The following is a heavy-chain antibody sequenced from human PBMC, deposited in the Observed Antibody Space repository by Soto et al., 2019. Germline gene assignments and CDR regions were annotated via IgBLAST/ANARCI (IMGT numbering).Heavy chain of an antibody. D-gene: IGHD6-13*01. CDR2: ISYDGGDK. V-gene: IGHV3-30*03. CDR3: ERDLSTGAADYYFDY. CDR1: GFTFNNFA. J-gene: IGHJ4*02. Sequence: GGSLRLSCAASGFTFNNFAMHWVRQAPGKGLEWVAVISYDGGDKYYADSVKGRFTISRDNSKNTLYLQMNGLRAEDTAVYYCERDLSTGAADYYFDYWGQGALVTVYS.